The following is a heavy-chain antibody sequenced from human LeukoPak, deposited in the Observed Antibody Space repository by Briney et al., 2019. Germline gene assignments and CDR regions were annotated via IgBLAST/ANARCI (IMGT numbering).Heavy chain of an antibody. D-gene: IGHD4-17*01. J-gene: IGHJ4*02. CDR2: ISYSSSTI. V-gene: IGHV3-48*01. CDR1: GFTFSSYS. CDR3: ARDRLHYGEYEKTFDY. Sequence: GGSLRLSCAASGFTFSSYSMNWARHAPGKGLEWVSYISYSSSTIYYADSVKGRFTISRDNAKNSLYLQMDSLRAEDTAVYYCARDRLHYGEYEKTFDYWGQGTLVTVSS.